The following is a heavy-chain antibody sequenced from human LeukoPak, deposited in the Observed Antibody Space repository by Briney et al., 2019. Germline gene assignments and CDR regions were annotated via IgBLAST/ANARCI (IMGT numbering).Heavy chain of an antibody. Sequence: GSLRLSCAASGFTFTSYAMSWVRQAPGKGLEWVSAVSDSGGSTYYADSVKGRFTISRDNSKNTLYLQMNSLRAEDTAVYYCAKDLGSSWTYEIDYWGQGTLVTVSS. J-gene: IGHJ4*02. CDR1: GFTFTSYA. D-gene: IGHD6-13*01. CDR3: AKDLGSSWTYEIDY. V-gene: IGHV3-23*01. CDR2: VSDSGGST.